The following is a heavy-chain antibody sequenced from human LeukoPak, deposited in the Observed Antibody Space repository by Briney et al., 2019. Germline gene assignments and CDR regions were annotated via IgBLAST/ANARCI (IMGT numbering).Heavy chain of an antibody. V-gene: IGHV1-18*01. CDR2: ISAYNGNT. D-gene: IGHD2-2*02. CDR1: SYTFTSYG. J-gene: IGHJ4*02. CDR3: ARDIVVVPAAIPLGY. Sequence: ASVKVSCKASSYTFTSYGISWVRQAPGQGLEWMGWISAYNGNTNYAQKLQGRVTMTTDTSTSTAYMELRSLRSDDTAVYYCARDIVVVPAAIPLGYWGQGTLVTVSS.